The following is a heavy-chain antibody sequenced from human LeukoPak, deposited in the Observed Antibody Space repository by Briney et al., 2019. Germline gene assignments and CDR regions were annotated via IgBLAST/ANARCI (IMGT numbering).Heavy chain of an antibody. V-gene: IGHV4-34*01. CDR2: INHSGST. D-gene: IGHD5-18*01. Sequence: SETLSLTCAVYGGSYSGYYWSWIRQRPGKGLEWIGEINHSGSTNYNPSLKSRVTISVDTSKNQFSLKLSSVTAADTAVYYCARDIQLDTAMVNWFDPWGQGTLVTVFS. J-gene: IGHJ5*02. CDR3: ARDIQLDTAMVNWFDP. CDR1: GGSYSGYY.